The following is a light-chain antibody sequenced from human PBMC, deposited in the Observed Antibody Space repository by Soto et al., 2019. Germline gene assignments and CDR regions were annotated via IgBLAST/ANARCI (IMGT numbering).Light chain of an antibody. CDR3: CSYPSSRAWL. CDR1: SSDVGSYKF. J-gene: IGLJ3*02. CDR2: EDT. V-gene: IGLV2-23*01. Sequence: QSVLTQPASVSGSPGQSITISCTGSSSDVGSYKFVSWYQQYPGKVPKLMIYEDTKRPSGVSSRFSGSKSGNTASLTISGLQAEDGADYYCCSYPSSRAWLFGGGTKVTVL.